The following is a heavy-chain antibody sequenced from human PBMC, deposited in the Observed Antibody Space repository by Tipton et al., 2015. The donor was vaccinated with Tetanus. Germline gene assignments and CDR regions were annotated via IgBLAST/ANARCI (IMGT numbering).Heavy chain of an antibody. CDR2: ISYSGST. J-gene: IGHJ4*02. V-gene: IGHV4-61*08. CDR3: ARANYDFPKKGPFDS. CDR1: GGSLRSGDHY. Sequence: LRLSCSVSGGSLRSGDHYWSWIRQPPGKGLEWLAYISYSGSTNSNYSLKSRITISQDTSKNQFSLKLTSVTAADTAVYYCARANYDFPKKGPFDSWGQGTLVIVSS. D-gene: IGHD3-3*01.